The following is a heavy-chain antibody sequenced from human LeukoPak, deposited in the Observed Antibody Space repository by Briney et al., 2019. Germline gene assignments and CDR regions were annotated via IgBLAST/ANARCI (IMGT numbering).Heavy chain of an antibody. CDR1: GGSISSYY. J-gene: IGHJ4*02. CDR3: ERQSKYCSGGSCQYYFDY. Sequence: SETLSLTCTVSGGSISSYYWSWIRQPPGKGLEWIGYIYYSGSTNYNPSLKSRVTISVDTSKNQFSLKLSSVTAADTAVYYCERQSKYCSGGSCQYYFDYWGQGTLVTVSS. V-gene: IGHV4-59*08. D-gene: IGHD2-15*01. CDR2: IYYSGST.